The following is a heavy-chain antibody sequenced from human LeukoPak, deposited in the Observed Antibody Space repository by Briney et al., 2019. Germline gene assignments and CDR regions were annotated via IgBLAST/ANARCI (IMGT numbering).Heavy chain of an antibody. V-gene: IGHV4-59*08. CDR3: ARQFEGMATIGYFDY. J-gene: IGHJ4*02. CDR2: IYYSGST. D-gene: IGHD5-24*01. CDR1: GGSISSYY. Sequence: SETLSLTCTVSGGSISSYYWSWIRQPPGKGLEWIGYIYYSGSTNYNPSLKSRVTISVDTSKNQFSLKLSSVTAADTAVYYCARQFEGMATIGYFDYWGQGTLVTVSS.